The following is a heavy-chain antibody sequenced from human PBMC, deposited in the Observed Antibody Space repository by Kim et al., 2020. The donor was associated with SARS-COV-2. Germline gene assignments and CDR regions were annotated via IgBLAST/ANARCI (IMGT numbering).Heavy chain of an antibody. D-gene: IGHD4-17*01. V-gene: IGHV3-30*04. CDR2: ISYDGSNK. CDR1: GFTFSSYA. CDR3: ARDRRGYYYYYGMDV. Sequence: GGSLRLSCAASGFTFSSYAMHWVRQAPGKGLEWVAVISYDGSNKYYADSVKGRFTISRDNSKNTLYLQMNSLGAEDTAVYYCARDRRGYYYYYGMDVWGQATTVTVSS. J-gene: IGHJ6*02.